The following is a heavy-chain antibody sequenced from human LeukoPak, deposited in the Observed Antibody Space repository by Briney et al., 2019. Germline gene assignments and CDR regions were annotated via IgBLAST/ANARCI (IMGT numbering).Heavy chain of an antibody. Sequence: GGSLRLSCAASGFTFDDYGMSWVRQAPGKGLEWVSGINWNGGSTGYADSVKGRFTISRDNAKNSLYLQKNSLRAEDTALYYCARDLGQFLEWLSKPSYFDYWGQGTLVTVSS. CDR1: GFTFDDYG. D-gene: IGHD3-3*01. CDR2: INWNGGST. V-gene: IGHV3-20*04. CDR3: ARDLGQFLEWLSKPSYFDY. J-gene: IGHJ4*02.